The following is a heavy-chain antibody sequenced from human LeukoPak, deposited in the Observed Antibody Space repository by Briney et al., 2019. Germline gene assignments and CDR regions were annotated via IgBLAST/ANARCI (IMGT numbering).Heavy chain of an antibody. J-gene: IGHJ4*02. V-gene: IGHV1-3*01. CDR1: GYTFTSYA. Sequence: SVKVSCKASGYTFTSYAMHWVRQAPGQRLEWMGWINAGNGNTKYSQKFQGRVTITRDTSASTAYMELSSLRSEDTAVYYCARDLWDIVVAGVDTAMGIFDYWGQGTLVTVSS. D-gene: IGHD5-18*01. CDR3: ARDLWDIVVAGVDTAMGIFDY. CDR2: INAGNGNT.